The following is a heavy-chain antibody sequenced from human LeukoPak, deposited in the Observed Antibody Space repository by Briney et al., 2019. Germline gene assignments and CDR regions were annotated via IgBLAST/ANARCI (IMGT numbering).Heavy chain of an antibody. V-gene: IGHV3-23*01. J-gene: IGHJ3*02. CDR2: ISGSGGST. CDR1: GFTFSSYA. Sequence: GGSLRLSCAASGFTFSSYAMSWVRQAPGKGLEWVSGISGSGGSTYYADSVKGRFTISRDNSKNSLYLQMNSLRAEDTAVYYCARDGVSSGYRVTFDIWGQGTMVTVSS. D-gene: IGHD3-22*01. CDR3: ARDGVSSGYRVTFDI.